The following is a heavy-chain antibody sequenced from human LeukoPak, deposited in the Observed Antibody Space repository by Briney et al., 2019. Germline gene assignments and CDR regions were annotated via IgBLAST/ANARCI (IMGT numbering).Heavy chain of an antibody. D-gene: IGHD6-19*01. Sequence: SETLSLTCTVSGYSISSGYYWGWIRQPPGKGLEWIGSIYHSGSTYYNPSLKSRVTISIDTSKNQFSLKLSSVTAADTAVYYCARSSIAVAGTDYWGQGTLVTVSS. CDR3: ARSSIAVAGTDY. V-gene: IGHV4-38-2*02. CDR1: GYSISSGYY. CDR2: IYHSGST. J-gene: IGHJ4*02.